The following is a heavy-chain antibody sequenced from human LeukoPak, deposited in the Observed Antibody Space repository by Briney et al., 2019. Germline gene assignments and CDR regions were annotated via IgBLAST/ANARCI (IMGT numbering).Heavy chain of an antibody. CDR2: IYTSGST. J-gene: IGHJ4*02. V-gene: IGHV4-4*09. CDR3: ARSYSSSWFFDY. Sequence: SETLSLTCTVSGGSMSSYYWSWIRQPPGKGLEWIGYIYTSGSTNYNPSLKSRVTISVDTSKNQFSLKLSSVTAADTAVYYCARSYSSSWFFDYWGQGTLVTVSS. CDR1: GGSMSSYY. D-gene: IGHD6-13*01.